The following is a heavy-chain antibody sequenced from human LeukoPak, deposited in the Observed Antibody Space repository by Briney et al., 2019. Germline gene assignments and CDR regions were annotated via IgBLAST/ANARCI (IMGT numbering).Heavy chain of an antibody. D-gene: IGHD2-15*01. CDR1: GGSFSGYY. Sequence: PSETLPLTCAVYGGSFSGYYWSWIRQPPGKGLEWIGEINHSGSTNYNPSLKSRVTISVDTSKNQFSLKLSSVTAADTAVYYCARGRYCSGGSCYVSYYYYGMDVWGQGTTVTVSS. CDR3: ARGRYCSGGSCYVSYYYYGMDV. V-gene: IGHV4-34*01. CDR2: INHSGST. J-gene: IGHJ6*02.